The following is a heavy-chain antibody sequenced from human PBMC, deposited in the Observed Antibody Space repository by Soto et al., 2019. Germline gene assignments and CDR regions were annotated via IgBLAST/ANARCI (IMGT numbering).Heavy chain of an antibody. D-gene: IGHD3-3*01. CDR3: AIEAALWMGYNSYSFDN. V-gene: IGHV3-30-3*01. Sequence: ESGGGVVQPGRSLRLSCEASGFTFNSYAMHWVRQAPGKGLEWVAVMSYDGIKKYYADSVKGRFTISRDNSKSTLFLQLNSLTAEDTALYYCAIEAALWMGYNSYSFDNWGQGTLVTVSS. J-gene: IGHJ4*02. CDR2: MSYDGIKK. CDR1: GFTFNSYA.